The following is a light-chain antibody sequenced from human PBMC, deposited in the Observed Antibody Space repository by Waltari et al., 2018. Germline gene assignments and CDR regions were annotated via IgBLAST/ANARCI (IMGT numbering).Light chain of an antibody. CDR1: QSVSRT. CDR3: QKYGTRPAT. J-gene: IGKJ1*01. CDR2: DAS. V-gene: IGKV3-20*01. Sequence: VFPQYSGTSSLSPGERATISCRARQSVSRTLAWYQQKPGQAPRLLIYDASLRATGIPDRFSGSGSGTDFSLTISRLEPEDFAVYYCQKYGTRPATFGQGTKVEIK.